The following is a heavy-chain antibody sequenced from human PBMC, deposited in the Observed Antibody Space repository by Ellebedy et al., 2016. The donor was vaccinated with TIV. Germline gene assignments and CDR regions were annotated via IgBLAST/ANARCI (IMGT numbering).Heavy chain of an antibody. J-gene: IGHJ5*01. V-gene: IGHV4-59*12. CDR1: GGSISSYY. CDR3: ARVYTYSTGWFDS. D-gene: IGHD6-19*01. Sequence: SETLSLTCTVSGGSISSYYWSWIRQPPGKGLEWIGFIHYSGSANNNPSLQSRVTISVDTSKNQFSLKLSSVTAADTATYFCARVYTYSTGWFDSWGQGTLVTVSS. CDR2: IHYSGSA.